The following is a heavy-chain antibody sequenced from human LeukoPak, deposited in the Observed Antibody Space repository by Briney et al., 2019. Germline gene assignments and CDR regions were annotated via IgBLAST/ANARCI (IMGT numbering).Heavy chain of an antibody. CDR3: AKDQYSGSYFSFAFDI. CDR2: ISYDGSNK. Sequence: GGSLRLSCAASGFTFSSYGMHWVRQAPGKGLEWVAVISYDGSNKYYADSVKGRFTISRDNSKNTLYLQMNSLRAEDTAVYYCAKDQYSGSYFSFAFDIWGQGTMVTVSS. D-gene: IGHD1-26*01. V-gene: IGHV3-30*18. J-gene: IGHJ3*02. CDR1: GFTFSSYG.